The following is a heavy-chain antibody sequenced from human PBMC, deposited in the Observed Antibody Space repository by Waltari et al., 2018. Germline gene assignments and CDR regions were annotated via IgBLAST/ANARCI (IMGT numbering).Heavy chain of an antibody. V-gene: IGHV3-48*03. CDR3: ARDSPYEGAFDI. D-gene: IGHD3-3*01. CDR2: ISSSGSTI. Sequence: EVQLVESGGGLVQPGGSMRLSCAASGFTFSSYEMNWVRQAPGKGLEWVSYISSSGSTIYYADSVKGRFTISRDNAKNSLYLQMNSLRAEDTAVYYCARDSPYEGAFDIWGQGTMVTVSS. CDR1: GFTFSSYE. J-gene: IGHJ3*02.